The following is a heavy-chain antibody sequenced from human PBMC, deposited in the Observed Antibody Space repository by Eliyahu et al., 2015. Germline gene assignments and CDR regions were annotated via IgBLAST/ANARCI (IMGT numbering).Heavy chain of an antibody. CDR3: AKDRVDGRLTDAFDI. CDR2: IRYDGSNK. Sequence: QVQLVESGGGVVQPGGSLRLSCAASGFXFSSYGMHWVRQAPGKGLEWVAFIRYDGSNKYYADSVKGRFTISRDNSKNTLYLQMNSLRAEDTAVYYCAKDRVDGRLTDAFDIWGQGTMVTVSS. J-gene: IGHJ3*02. CDR1: GFXFSSYG. V-gene: IGHV3-30*02. D-gene: IGHD3-10*01.